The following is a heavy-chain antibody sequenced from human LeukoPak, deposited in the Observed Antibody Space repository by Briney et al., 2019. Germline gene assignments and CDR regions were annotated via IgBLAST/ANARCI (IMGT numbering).Heavy chain of an antibody. Sequence: PGGSLRLSCAASGFTVSSNYMNWDRQAPGKGLEWVSVIYGGGNIYDADSVKGRFTISRDNSKNTLYLQMNSLRAEDTAVYYCARGAGYNYPYYFDYWGQGTLVTVSS. V-gene: IGHV3-53*01. J-gene: IGHJ4*02. D-gene: IGHD5-24*01. CDR1: GFTVSSNY. CDR3: ARGAGYNYPYYFDY. CDR2: IYGGGNI.